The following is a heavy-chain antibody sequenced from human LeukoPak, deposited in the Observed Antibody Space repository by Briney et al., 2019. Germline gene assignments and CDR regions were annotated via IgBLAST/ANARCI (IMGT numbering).Heavy chain of an antibody. J-gene: IGHJ4*02. CDR3: ARSHYCTNGLCYFYF. V-gene: IGHV4-39*01. Sequence: PSETLSLTCTVSGGSINTYYWGWIRQPPGKGLEWIATIYYSGTTYYNPSLRSRVTISEDTSKNQVSLKLTSVNAADTAVYYCARSHYCTNGLCYFYFWGQGTLVTVSS. CDR1: GGSINTYY. CDR2: IYYSGTT. D-gene: IGHD2-8*01.